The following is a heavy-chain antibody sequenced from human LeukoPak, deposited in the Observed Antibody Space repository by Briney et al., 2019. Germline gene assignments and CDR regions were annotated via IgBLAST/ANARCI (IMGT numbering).Heavy chain of an antibody. J-gene: IGHJ4*02. CDR2: ISGSGGST. CDR3: AKELYSSSWYSHLSGGLTFDY. Sequence: PGGSLRLSCAASGFTFSSYAMSWVRQAPGKGLEWVSAISGSGGSTYYADSVKGRFTISRDNSKNTLYLQMNSLRAEDTAVYYCAKELYSSSWYSHLSGGLTFDYWGQGTLVTVSS. V-gene: IGHV3-23*01. D-gene: IGHD6-13*01. CDR1: GFTFSSYA.